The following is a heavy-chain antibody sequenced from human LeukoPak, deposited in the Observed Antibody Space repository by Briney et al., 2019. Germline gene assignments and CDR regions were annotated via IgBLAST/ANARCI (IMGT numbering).Heavy chain of an antibody. CDR3: AKNSRTHGYYFDY. CDR1: GFSFSSYA. V-gene: IGHV3-23*01. CDR2: ISGSGGST. J-gene: IGHJ4*02. Sequence: GGSLRLSCAASGFSFSSYAMIWVRQAPGKGLQWVSGISGSGGSTYYADSVKGRFTISRDNSKNTLHLQMNSLRAEDTAVYYCAKNSRTHGYYFDYWGQGTLVSVSS. D-gene: IGHD4-23*01.